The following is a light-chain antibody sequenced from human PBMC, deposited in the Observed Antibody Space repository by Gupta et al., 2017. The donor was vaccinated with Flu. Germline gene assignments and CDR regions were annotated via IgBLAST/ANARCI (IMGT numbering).Light chain of an antibody. Sequence: SYLLTQPLSVSVAPGQTASITCGGDNIRSKNVHWYQQRPGQAPELVIHDSVRPSGIPARFSGANSGNTATLTISRVEAGDEADVYCQVWDSSPGHPGVFGGGTKLTVL. CDR2: DS. J-gene: IGLJ3*02. CDR3: QVWDSSPGHPGV. CDR1: NIRSKN. V-gene: IGLV3-21*02.